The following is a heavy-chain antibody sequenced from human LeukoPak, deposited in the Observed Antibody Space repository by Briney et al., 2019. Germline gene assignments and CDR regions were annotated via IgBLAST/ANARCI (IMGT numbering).Heavy chain of an antibody. CDR1: GGTFSSYA. D-gene: IGHD6-19*01. Sequence: SVKVSCKASGGTFSSYAISWVRQAPGQGLEWMGRIIPILGIANYAQKFQGRVTITADKSTSTAYMELSSLRSEDTAVYYCTRAREYSSGWYGVYWGQGTLVTVSS. V-gene: IGHV1-69*04. CDR3: TRAREYSSGWYGVY. J-gene: IGHJ4*02. CDR2: IIPILGIA.